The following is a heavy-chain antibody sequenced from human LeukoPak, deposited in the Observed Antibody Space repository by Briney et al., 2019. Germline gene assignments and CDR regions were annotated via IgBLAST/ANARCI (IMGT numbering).Heavy chain of an antibody. Sequence: SETLSLTCTVSGGSISSYYWSWIRQPAGKGLEWIGRIYTSGSTNYNPSLKSRVTMSVDTSKNQFSLKLSSVTAADTAVHYCARETEDCSSTSCYDAFGIWGQGTMVTVSS. CDR1: GGSISSYY. J-gene: IGHJ3*02. CDR2: IYTSGST. V-gene: IGHV4-4*07. D-gene: IGHD2-2*01. CDR3: ARETEDCSSTSCYDAFGI.